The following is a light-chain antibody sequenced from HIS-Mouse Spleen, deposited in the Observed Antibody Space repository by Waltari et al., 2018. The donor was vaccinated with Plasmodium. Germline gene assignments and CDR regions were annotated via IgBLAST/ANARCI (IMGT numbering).Light chain of an antibody. CDR1: QSVSSN. Sequence: EIVMTQSPATLSVSPGERATLSCRASQSVSSNLAWYQQKPGQAPRPLIYGASTRGTGIPARCSGSGSGTEFTLTISSLQSEDFAVYYCQQYNNWSFTFGPGTKVDIK. J-gene: IGKJ3*01. CDR2: GAS. CDR3: QQYNNWSFT. V-gene: IGKV3-15*01.